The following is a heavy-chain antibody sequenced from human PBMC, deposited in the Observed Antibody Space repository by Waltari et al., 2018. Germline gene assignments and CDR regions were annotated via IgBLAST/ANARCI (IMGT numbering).Heavy chain of an antibody. D-gene: IGHD3-22*01. CDR3: ARHLYSIDYLELDN. J-gene: IGHJ4*02. Sequence: EGHLLESGGGLVQPGGSLRLSCVASGLTFINYAMSWVRQAPGKGLDWVAGIRASVVVTKYADSLKGRFTVSRDNSKTTLYLQLNSLRAEDTAVYYCARHLYSIDYLELDNWGQGTLVTVSS. CDR2: IRASVVVT. V-gene: IGHV3-23*01. CDR1: GLTFINYA.